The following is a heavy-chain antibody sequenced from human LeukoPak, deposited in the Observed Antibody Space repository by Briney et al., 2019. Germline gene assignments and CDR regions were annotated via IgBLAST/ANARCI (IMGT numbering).Heavy chain of an antibody. Sequence: ASVKVSCKASGYTFTNYDINWVRQATGQGLEWMGWINPNSGGGTNYAQKFQGRVTMTRDTSISTVYMELSSLRSDDTAVYYCAREINSYSGSYFNYWGQGTLVTVSS. J-gene: IGHJ4*02. CDR1: GYTFTNYD. V-gene: IGHV1-2*02. D-gene: IGHD1-26*01. CDR3: AREINSYSGSYFNY. CDR2: INPNSGGGT.